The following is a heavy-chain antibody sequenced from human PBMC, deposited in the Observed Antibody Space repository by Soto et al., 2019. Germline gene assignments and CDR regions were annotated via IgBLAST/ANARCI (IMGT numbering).Heavy chain of an antibody. Sequence: EVQLVESGGNLVQPGGSLRLSCAASGFTFSSYDMHWVRQAAGKGLEWVSGIANNGDTYYTGSVKGRFIISRENAKNSLDLQMNSLGAEDTAVYYCAREAVTVGGTWWFDPWGQGTLVTVSS. J-gene: IGHJ5*02. CDR1: GFTFSSYD. D-gene: IGHD6-19*01. V-gene: IGHV3-13*01. CDR2: IANNGDT. CDR3: AREAVTVGGTWWFDP.